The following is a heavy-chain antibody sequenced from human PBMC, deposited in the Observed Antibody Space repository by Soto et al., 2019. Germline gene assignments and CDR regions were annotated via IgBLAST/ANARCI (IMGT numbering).Heavy chain of an antibody. CDR1: NGSISSSSYY. D-gene: IGHD3-22*01. Sequence: PSETLSLTCTVSNGSISSSSYYWGWIRQPPGKGLEWIATVHYSGTTYYNPSLKSRVTISVASSKNQFSLKLSSVTAADTAVYYCARSHDSSGYYPRWYYYGMDVWGQGTTVTSP. J-gene: IGHJ6*02. CDR3: ARSHDSSGYYPRWYYYGMDV. V-gene: IGHV4-39*07. CDR2: VHYSGTT.